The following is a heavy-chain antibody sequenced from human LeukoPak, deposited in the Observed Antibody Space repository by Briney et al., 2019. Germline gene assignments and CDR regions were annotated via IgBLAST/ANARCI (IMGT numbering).Heavy chain of an antibody. Sequence: SETLSLTCTVSGGSISSGDSYWSWIRQPPGKGLEWVGYTSYSGSTYYNASLKSRVTISVDTSKNQFSLKLSSVTAADTAVYYCAREGAGNSPFDYWGQGTVVTVSS. CDR2: TSYSGST. J-gene: IGHJ4*02. CDR1: GGSISSGDSY. D-gene: IGHD4-23*01. V-gene: IGHV4-30-4*01. CDR3: AREGAGNSPFDY.